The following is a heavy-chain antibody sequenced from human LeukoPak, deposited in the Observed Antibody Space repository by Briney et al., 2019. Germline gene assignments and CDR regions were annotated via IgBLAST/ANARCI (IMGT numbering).Heavy chain of an antibody. V-gene: IGHV1-69*05. D-gene: IGHD2-8*01. J-gene: IGHJ4*02. CDR1: GGTFSSYA. Sequence: ASVKVSCKASGGTFSSYAISWVRQAPGQGLEWMGRIIPIFGTANYAQKFQGRVTITTDESTSTAYMELSSLRSEDTAVYYCASTCINGVCPNFDYWGQGTLVTVSS. CDR3: ASTCINGVCPNFDY. CDR2: IIPIFGTA.